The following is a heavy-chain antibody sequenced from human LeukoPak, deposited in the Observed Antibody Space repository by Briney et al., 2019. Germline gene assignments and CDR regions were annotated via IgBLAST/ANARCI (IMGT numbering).Heavy chain of an antibody. CDR2: ISASGVMT. Sequence: GGSLRLSCAASGFTFTNYAMTWVRQAPGKGLEWGSSISASGVMTYYADPVKGRFTVSRDNSKNSLYLQMSSLTAADTAVYYCAKDRSIGTYYTFDHWGQGTLVTVSS. D-gene: IGHD1-26*01. V-gene: IGHV3-23*01. J-gene: IGHJ4*02. CDR1: GFTFTNYA. CDR3: AKDRSIGTYYTFDH.